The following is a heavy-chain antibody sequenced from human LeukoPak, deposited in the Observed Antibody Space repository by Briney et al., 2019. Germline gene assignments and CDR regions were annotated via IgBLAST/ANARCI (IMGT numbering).Heavy chain of an antibody. J-gene: IGHJ4*02. Sequence: GGSLRLSCAVSGFTFSSYAMNWVRQVPGKGLEWVSGISGSGDSTYYADSVKGRFTLSRDNSKSTLFLQMDSLRAEDTAVYYCAKVPGEKATIGWFDYWGQGILVTVSS. CDR3: AKVPGEKATIGWFDY. CDR2: ISGSGDST. D-gene: IGHD5-24*01. CDR1: GFTFSSYA. V-gene: IGHV3-23*01.